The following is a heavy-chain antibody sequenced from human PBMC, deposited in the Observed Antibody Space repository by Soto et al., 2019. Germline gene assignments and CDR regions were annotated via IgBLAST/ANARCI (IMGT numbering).Heavy chain of an antibody. CDR2: ISSSSSYI. J-gene: IGHJ4*02. D-gene: IGHD5-12*01. Sequence: GGSLRLSCAASGFTFSSYSMNWVRQAPGKGLEWVSSISSSSSYIYYADSVKGRFTISRDNAKNSLYLQMNSLRAEDTAVYYCARALVGGYGGFDYWGQGTLVTVSS. CDR3: ARALVGGYGGFDY. V-gene: IGHV3-21*01. CDR1: GFTFSSYS.